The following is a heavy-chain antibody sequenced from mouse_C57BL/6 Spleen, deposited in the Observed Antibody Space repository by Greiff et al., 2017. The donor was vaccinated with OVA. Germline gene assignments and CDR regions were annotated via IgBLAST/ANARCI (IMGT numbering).Heavy chain of an antibody. J-gene: IGHJ2*01. V-gene: IGHV1-59*01. Sequence: QVQLKQPGAELVRPGTSVKLSCKASGYTFTSYWMHWVKQRPGQGLEWIGVIDPSDSYTNYNQKFKGKATLTVDTSSSTAYMQLSSLTSEDSAVYYCARSYGSSLDYWGQGTTLTVSS. CDR2: IDPSDSYT. D-gene: IGHD1-1*01. CDR1: GYTFTSYW. CDR3: ARSYGSSLDY.